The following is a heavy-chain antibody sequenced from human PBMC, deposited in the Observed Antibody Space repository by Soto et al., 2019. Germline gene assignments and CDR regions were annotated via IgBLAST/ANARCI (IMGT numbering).Heavy chain of an antibody. V-gene: IGHV4-39*01. D-gene: IGHD3-9*01. CDR1: GGSISSFTYY. J-gene: IGHJ5*02. Sequence: SETLSLTCSVSGGSISSFTYYWGWIRQPPGKGLEWIGTVYYNENTYYNPSLKSRVTITVDTAKNQFSLSLRSVTAADTAMYFCARRERYYGSPGWFDPWGPGTLVTVSS. CDR3: ARRERYYGSPGWFDP. CDR2: VYYNENT.